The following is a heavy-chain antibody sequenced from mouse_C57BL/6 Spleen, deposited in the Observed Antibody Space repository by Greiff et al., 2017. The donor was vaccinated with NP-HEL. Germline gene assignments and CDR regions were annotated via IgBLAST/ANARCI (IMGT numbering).Heavy chain of an antibody. CDR3: AREGWDPAWFAY. V-gene: IGHV1-52*01. CDR1: GYTFTSYW. D-gene: IGHD4-1*01. J-gene: IGHJ3*01. Sequence: QVQLQQPGAELVRPGSSVKLSCKASGYTFTSYWMHWVKQRPIQGLEWIGNIDPSDSETHYNQKFKDKATLTVDKSSSTAYMQLSSLTSEDSAVYYCAREGWDPAWFAYWGQGTLVTVSA. CDR2: IDPSDSET.